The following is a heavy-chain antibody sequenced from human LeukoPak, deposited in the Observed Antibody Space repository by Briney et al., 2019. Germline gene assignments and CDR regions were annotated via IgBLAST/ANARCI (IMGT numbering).Heavy chain of an antibody. Sequence: GRSLRLSCAASGFTFSSYGMHWVRQAPGKGLEWVAVISYDGSNKYYADSVKGRFTISRDNSKNTLYLQMNSLRAEDTAVYYCARELGSWYVDYWGQGTLVTVSS. CDR3: ARELGSWYVDY. V-gene: IGHV3-30*03. J-gene: IGHJ4*02. CDR2: ISYDGSNK. D-gene: IGHD6-13*01. CDR1: GFTFSSYG.